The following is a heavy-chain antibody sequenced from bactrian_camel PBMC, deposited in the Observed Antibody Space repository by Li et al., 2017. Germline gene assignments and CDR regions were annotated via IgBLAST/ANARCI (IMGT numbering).Heavy chain of an antibody. J-gene: IGHJ4*01. D-gene: IGHD4*01. CDR1: GLTFIGYY. Sequence: HVQLVESGGGLVQPGGSLRLSCAAAGLTFIGYYMTWVRQAPGKGLEWVSSIDRDGSRTWYADSVKGRFTISRDNTKNTVYLQMNSLKPEDTAMYYCAAGRVCVDLGRGRPDYWGQGTQVTVS. V-gene: IGHV3-2*01. CDR3: AAGRVCVDLGRGRPDY. CDR2: IDRDGSRT.